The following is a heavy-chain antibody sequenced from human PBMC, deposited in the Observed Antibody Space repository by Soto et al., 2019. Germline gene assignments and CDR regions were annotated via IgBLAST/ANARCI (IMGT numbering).Heavy chain of an antibody. V-gene: IGHV3-74*03. CDR2: SNSDASST. CDR3: ARGYYGSEGTEYFQL. Sequence: EVQLVESGGDLVHPGGSLILSCTASGFPFSSYWMHWVRQVPGKGLVWISRSNSDASSTTYADSVKGRFTISRDNAENTLFLQMNSLRVDDTAVYYCARGYYGSEGTEYFQLWGLGTLVTVSS. CDR1: GFPFSSYW. D-gene: IGHD3-10*01. J-gene: IGHJ1*01.